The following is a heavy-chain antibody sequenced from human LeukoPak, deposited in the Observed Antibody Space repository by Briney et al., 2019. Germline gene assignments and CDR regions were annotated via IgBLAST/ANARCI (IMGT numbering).Heavy chain of an antibody. CDR1: GGTFSSYA. V-gene: IGHV1-69*04. CDR2: IIPILGIA. J-gene: IGHJ4*02. D-gene: IGHD3-22*01. Sequence: PVKVSCKASGGTFSSYAISWVRQAPGQGLEWMGRIIPILGIANYAQKFQGRVTITADKSTSTAYMELSSLRSEDTAVYYCARHRPGLHYYDSSGYHTPFDYWGQGTLVTVSS. CDR3: ARHRPGLHYYDSSGYHTPFDY.